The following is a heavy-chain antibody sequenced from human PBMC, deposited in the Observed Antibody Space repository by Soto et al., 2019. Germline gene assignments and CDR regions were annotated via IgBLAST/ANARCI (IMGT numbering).Heavy chain of an antibody. CDR1: GFMFSAYY. Sequence: QVQLVESGGGLVKPGGSLRLSCAASGFMFSAYYMTWIRQAPGKGLEWVSYISSSGTNIIYYAESVRGRFTISRDNAKNAVYLEMNSLRAEDTAVYYCVRVGLSAGDLDFWGQGTLVTVSS. CDR2: ISSSGTNII. J-gene: IGHJ4*02. CDR3: VRVGLSAGDLDF. V-gene: IGHV3-11*01. D-gene: IGHD2-21*02.